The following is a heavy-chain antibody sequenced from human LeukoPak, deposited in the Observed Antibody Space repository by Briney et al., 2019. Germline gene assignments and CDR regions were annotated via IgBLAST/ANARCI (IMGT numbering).Heavy chain of an antibody. D-gene: IGHD3/OR15-3a*01. V-gene: IGHV4-39*07. CDR1: SGSISTSNYY. Sequence: SETLSLTCTVSSGSISTSNYYWGWVRQPPGKALEWIGNIFYSGSTYYSPSLKSRVTISVDTSKNQFSLKLSSVTAADTAVYYCARGDWYYYYYYMDVWGKGTTVTISS. CDR2: IFYSGST. CDR3: ARGDWYYYYYYMDV. J-gene: IGHJ6*03.